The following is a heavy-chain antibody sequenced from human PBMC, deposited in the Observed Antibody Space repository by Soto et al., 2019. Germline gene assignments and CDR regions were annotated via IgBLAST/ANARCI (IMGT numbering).Heavy chain of an antibody. CDR1: GDSMKYYY. V-gene: IGHV4-59*08. Sequence: SETLSLTCSVSGDSMKYYYWGWIRQPPGEGLEWIGYIYYGGSTNYNPSLKSRVTMSVDTSKNQFSLKLTSVTAADTAVYYCAKRAMIRGVYRFFFDSWGQGTLVTVSS. D-gene: IGHD3-10*01. J-gene: IGHJ4*02. CDR2: IYYGGST. CDR3: AKRAMIRGVYRFFFDS.